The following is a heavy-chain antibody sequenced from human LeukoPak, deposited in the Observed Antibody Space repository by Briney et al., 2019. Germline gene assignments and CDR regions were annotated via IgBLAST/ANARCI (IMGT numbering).Heavy chain of an antibody. D-gene: IGHD3-3*01. J-gene: IGHJ4*02. V-gene: IGHV1-2*02. CDR3: ARDPTTIFGVVPMDY. Sequence: GASVKVSCKASGYTFTSYGISWVRQAPGQGLEWMGWINPNSGGTNYAQKFQGRVTMTRDTSISTAYMELSRLRSDDTAVYYCARDPTTIFGVVPMDYWGQGTLVTVSS. CDR1: GYTFTSYG. CDR2: INPNSGGT.